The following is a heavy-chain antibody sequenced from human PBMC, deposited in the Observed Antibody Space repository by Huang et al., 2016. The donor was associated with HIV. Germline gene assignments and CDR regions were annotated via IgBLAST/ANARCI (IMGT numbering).Heavy chain of an antibody. CDR3: VRCPGYYFEPSRYFDAFDI. V-gene: IGHV4-34*02. CDR1: GGTFTGYF. CDR2: MKDSCTT. J-gene: IGHJ3*02. D-gene: IGHD3-22*01. Sequence: VQLQQWGASLLKPSETLSLTCAVSGGTFTGYFWGWVRQAPGKGLAWIAAMKDSCTTSCNPSRKGRVSMSVDVSNNQFSLSLKSVTAADTAVYCCVRCPGYYFEPSRYFDAFDIWGPGTMVTVS.